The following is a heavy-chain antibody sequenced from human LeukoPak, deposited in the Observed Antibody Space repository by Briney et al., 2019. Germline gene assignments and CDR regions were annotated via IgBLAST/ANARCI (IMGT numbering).Heavy chain of an antibody. CDR1: GGSISSSSHY. V-gene: IGHV4-39*01. CDR2: IYYSGTT. D-gene: IGHD3-10*02. CDR3: VRWQSGSMFHPP. J-gene: IGHJ5*02. Sequence: SETLSLTCTVSGGSISSSSHYWGWMRQPPGKGLEWIGSIYYSGTTAYNPSLKRRVTISVDTSKTQFSLKVSSVTAADTAVYYCVRWQSGSMFHPPWGQGTLVTVSS.